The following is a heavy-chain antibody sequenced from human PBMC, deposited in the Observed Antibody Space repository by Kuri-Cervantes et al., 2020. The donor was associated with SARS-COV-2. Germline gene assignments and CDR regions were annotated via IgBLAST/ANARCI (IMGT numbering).Heavy chain of an antibody. CDR3: ARTSICFGDLLFRPNWFDP. Sequence: GSLRLSCTVSGGSISSSSYYWGWIRQPPGKGLEWIGSIYYSGSTYYNPSLKSRVTISVDTSKNQLSLKLNSVTAADTSVYYCARTSICFGDLLFRPNWFDPWGQGTLVTVSS. J-gene: IGHJ5*02. V-gene: IGHV4-39*01. CDR2: IYYSGST. CDR1: GGSISSSSYY. D-gene: IGHD3-10*01.